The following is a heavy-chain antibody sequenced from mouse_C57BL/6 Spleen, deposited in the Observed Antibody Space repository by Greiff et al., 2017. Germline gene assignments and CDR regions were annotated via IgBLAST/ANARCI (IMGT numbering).Heavy chain of an antibody. CDR2: ISSGGSYT. CDR1: GFTFSSYG. CDR3: ARHPLGDFAWFAY. V-gene: IGHV5-6*01. Sequence: EVKLMESGGDLVKPGGSLKLSCAASGFTFSSYGMSWVRQTPDKRLEWVATISSGGSYTYYPDSVKGRFTISRDNAKNTLYLQMSSLKSEDTAMYYCARHPLGDFAWFAYWGQGTLVTVSA. D-gene: IGHD3-3*01. J-gene: IGHJ3*01.